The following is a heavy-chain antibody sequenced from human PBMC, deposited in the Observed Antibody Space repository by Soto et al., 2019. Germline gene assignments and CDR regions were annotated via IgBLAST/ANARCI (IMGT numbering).Heavy chain of an antibody. V-gene: IGHV4-4*02. CDR2: IYHSGST. CDR1: GGSISSSNW. D-gene: IGHD3-10*01. J-gene: IGHJ6*02. CDR3: ARDSGGSGSYFYYYGMDV. Sequence: QVQLQESGPGLVKPSGTLSLTCAVSGGSISSSNWWSWVRQPPGKGLEWIGEIYHSGSTNYNLSLKSRVTISVDKSKNQFSLKLSSVTAADTAVYYCARDSGGSGSYFYYYGMDVWGQGTTVTVSS.